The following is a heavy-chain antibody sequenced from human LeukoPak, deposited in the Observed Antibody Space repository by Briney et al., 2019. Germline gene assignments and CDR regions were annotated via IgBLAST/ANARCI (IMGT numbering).Heavy chain of an antibody. J-gene: IGHJ4*02. CDR2: ISDTGGRT. CDR3: AKRGVVIRVILVGFHKEAYYFDS. V-gene: IGHV3-23*01. Sequence: GGSLRLSCAVSGITLSNYGMTWVRQAPGKGLEWVAGISDTGGRTNYADSVKGRFTISRDNPKNTLYLQMNSLRAGDTAVYFCAKRGVVIRVILVGFHKEAYYFDSWGQGALVTVSS. D-gene: IGHD3-22*01. CDR1: GITLSNYG.